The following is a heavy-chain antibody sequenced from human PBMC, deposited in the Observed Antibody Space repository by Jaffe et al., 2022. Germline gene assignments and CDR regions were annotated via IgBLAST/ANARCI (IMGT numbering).Heavy chain of an antibody. CDR1: GGTFSSYT. J-gene: IGHJ6*03. CDR3: ARGFYYYGSGSYYNPVRYYYMDV. CDR2: IIPILGIA. Sequence: QVQLVQSGAEVKKPGSSVKVSCKASGGTFSSYTISWVRQAPGQGLEWMGRIIPILGIANYAQKFQGRVTITADKSTSTAYMELSSLRSEDTAVYYCARGFYYYGSGSYYNPVRYYYMDVWGKGTTVTVSS. V-gene: IGHV1-69*02. D-gene: IGHD3-10*01.